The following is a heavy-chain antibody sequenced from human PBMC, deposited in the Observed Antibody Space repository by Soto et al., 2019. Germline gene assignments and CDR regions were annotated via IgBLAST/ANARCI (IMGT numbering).Heavy chain of an antibody. J-gene: IGHJ5*02. CDR3: TKDQGPYLPFDP. V-gene: IGHV3-30*18. CDR2: ISNDGSKE. CDR1: GFAFSSYG. D-gene: IGHD3-10*01. Sequence: QVRLVESGGGVVQPGRSLRLSCAASGFAFSSYGMHWVRQAPGKGLEWVAVISNDGSKEYYTDSVKGRFTISRDNSKNTQYLQMNSLRAEDTGVYYCTKDQGPYLPFDPWGQGILVTVSS.